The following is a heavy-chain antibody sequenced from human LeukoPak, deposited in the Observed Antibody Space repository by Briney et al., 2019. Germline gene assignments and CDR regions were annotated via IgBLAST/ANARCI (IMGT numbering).Heavy chain of an antibody. CDR1: GFTFSSYG. J-gene: IGHJ6*03. CDR3: AKGLDYYYYYYMDV. V-gene: IGHV3-30*02. Sequence: GGSLRLSCAASGFTFSSYGMHWVRQAPGKGLEWVAFIRYDGSNKYYTDSVKGRFTISRDNSKNTLYLQMNSLRAEDTAVYYCAKGLDYYYYYYMDVWDKGTTVTVSS. CDR2: IRYDGSNK.